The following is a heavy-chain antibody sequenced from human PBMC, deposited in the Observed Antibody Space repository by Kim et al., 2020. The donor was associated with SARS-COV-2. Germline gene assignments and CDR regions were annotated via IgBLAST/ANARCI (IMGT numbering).Heavy chain of an antibody. CDR3: ARDRVATIRGLFDY. J-gene: IGHJ4*02. D-gene: IGHD5-12*01. V-gene: IGHV3-30*01. Sequence: ADTVKGRFTISRDNSKNTLYLQMNSLRAEDTAVYYCARDRVATIRGLFDYWGQGTLVTVSS.